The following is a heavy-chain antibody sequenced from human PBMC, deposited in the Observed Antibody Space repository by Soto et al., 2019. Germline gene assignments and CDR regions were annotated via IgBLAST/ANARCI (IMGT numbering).Heavy chain of an antibody. J-gene: IGHJ6*02. CDR1: GGSFSGYY. V-gene: IGHV4-34*01. D-gene: IGHD3-10*01. CDR3: ARRSALPTYYKSMDV. CDR2: INHSGST. Sequence: SETLSLTCAVYGGSFSGYYWSWIRQPPGKGLEWIGEINHSGSTNYNPSLKSRVTISVDTSKNQFSLKLSSVTAADTAVYYCARRSALPTYYKSMDVWGQGTTVTAP.